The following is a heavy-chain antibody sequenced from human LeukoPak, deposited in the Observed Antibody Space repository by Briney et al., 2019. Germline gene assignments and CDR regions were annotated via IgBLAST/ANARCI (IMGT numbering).Heavy chain of an antibody. V-gene: IGHV6-1*01. Sequence: SQTLSLTCAISGDSVSSNSATWNWIRQSPSRGLEWLGRTYYRFQWYSDYAPSVKSRIDIKADPSKDQFSLQLKSVTPEDTAVYYCVRGSRGHYYVTFDWWSQGTLVTVSS. J-gene: IGHJ4*02. D-gene: IGHD1-26*01. CDR2: TYYRFQWYS. CDR3: VRGSRGHYYVTFDW. CDR1: GDSVSSNSAT.